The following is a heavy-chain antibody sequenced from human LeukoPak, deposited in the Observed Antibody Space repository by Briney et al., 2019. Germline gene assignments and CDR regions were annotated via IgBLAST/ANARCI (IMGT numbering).Heavy chain of an antibody. CDR1: GGTFSSYA. V-gene: IGHV1-18*01. D-gene: IGHD1-26*01. J-gene: IGHJ4*02. Sequence: ASVKVSCKASGGTFSSYAICWVRQAPGQGLEWMGWISAYNGNTNYAQKLQGRVTMTTDTSTSTAYMELRSLRSDDTAVYYCARNLVGAILFDYWGQGTLVTVSS. CDR2: ISAYNGNT. CDR3: ARNLVGAILFDY.